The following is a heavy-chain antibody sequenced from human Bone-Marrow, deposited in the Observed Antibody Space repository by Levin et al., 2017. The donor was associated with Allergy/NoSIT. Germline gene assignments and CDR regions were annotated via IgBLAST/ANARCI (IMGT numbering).Heavy chain of an antibody. CDR3: ARDLTFCSGGSCPYFDY. Sequence: AASVKVSCAASGFTFSSYWMHWVRQAPGKGLVWVSRISSDGRYINYEDSVKGRFTISRDNAKKTLDLQMSSLRAEDTAVYYCARDLTFCSGGSCPYFDYWGQGALVTVSS. D-gene: IGHD2-15*01. V-gene: IGHV3-74*01. J-gene: IGHJ4*02. CDR1: GFTFSSYW. CDR2: ISSDGRYI.